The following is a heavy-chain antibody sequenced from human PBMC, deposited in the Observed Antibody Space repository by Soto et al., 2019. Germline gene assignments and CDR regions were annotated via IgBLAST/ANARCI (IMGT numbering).Heavy chain of an antibody. Sequence: EVQLLESGGGLVQPGGSLRLSCAASGFTFSSYAMSWVRQVPGQGLDWVSVISAGPGTTYYADSVKGRFTISRDNSKNTLYLQMNRLRAAETAVYYCATLYPQDNFDFWGRGTMVTVSS. V-gene: IGHV3-23*01. CDR2: ISAGPGTT. J-gene: IGHJ3*01. CDR3: ATLYPQDNFDF. CDR1: GFTFSSYA. D-gene: IGHD2-8*01.